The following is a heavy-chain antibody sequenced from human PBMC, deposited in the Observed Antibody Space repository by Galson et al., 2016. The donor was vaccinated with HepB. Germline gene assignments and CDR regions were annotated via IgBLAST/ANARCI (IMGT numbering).Heavy chain of an antibody. Sequence: QSGAEVKKPGESLRISCTASGYIFNTYWIGWVRQMSGKGLEWMGMIYPGDSETTYSPSFQGRVTISADKSVNTVYLQWDSLWASDTGMYFCASHFPNYYFYIDVWGKWTTVTVFS. CDR3: ASHFPNYYFYIDV. CDR1: GYIFNTYW. V-gene: IGHV5-51*01. CDR2: IYPGDSET. J-gene: IGHJ6*03.